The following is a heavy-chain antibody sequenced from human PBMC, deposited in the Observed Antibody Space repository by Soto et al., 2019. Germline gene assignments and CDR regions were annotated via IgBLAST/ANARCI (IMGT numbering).Heavy chain of an antibody. V-gene: IGHV5-51*01. J-gene: IGHJ4*02. CDR2: IYAGDSDT. CDR3: ARQYYYDTSGYYPLDH. CDR1: GYSFTSCW. Sequence: KISCKGSGYSFTSCWIGWVRQMPGKGLEWMGIIYAGDSDTRYRPSFQGQVTISVDKSISTAYLQWSSLKASDTAMYYCARQYYYDTSGYYPLDHWGQGTQVTVSS. D-gene: IGHD3-22*01.